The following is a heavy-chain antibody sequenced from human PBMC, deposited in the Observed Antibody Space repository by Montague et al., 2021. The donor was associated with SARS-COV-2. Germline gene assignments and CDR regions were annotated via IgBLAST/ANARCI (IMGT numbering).Heavy chain of an antibody. D-gene: IGHD3-10*01. CDR1: GGSITSYY. CDR2: IYYSGST. CDR3: ARGDGHYYGSGTYPYY. J-gene: IGHJ4*02. Sequence: SETLSLTCTVSGGSITSYYWSWIRQPPGKGLEYIGYIYYSGSTNYNPSLKSRVTMSVDSSKNQFSLKLSSVTAADTAVYYCARGDGHYYGSGTYPYYWGQGTLVTVSS. V-gene: IGHV4-59*01.